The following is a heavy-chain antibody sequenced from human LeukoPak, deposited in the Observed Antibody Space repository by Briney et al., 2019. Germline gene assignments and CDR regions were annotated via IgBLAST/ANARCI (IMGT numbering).Heavy chain of an antibody. CDR3: ARDVYSGGSYYFDK. Sequence: GGSLRLSCAASGFSFSSYVMHWIRQAPGKGLDWVARISYDGSIKNYAGFVKGRFTISRDKTTLYLQMNSLRLEDTAVYHCARDVYSGGSYYFDKWGQGVLVSVSS. D-gene: IGHD1-26*01. J-gene: IGHJ4*02. V-gene: IGHV3-33*01. CDR1: GFSFSSYV. CDR2: ISYDGSIK.